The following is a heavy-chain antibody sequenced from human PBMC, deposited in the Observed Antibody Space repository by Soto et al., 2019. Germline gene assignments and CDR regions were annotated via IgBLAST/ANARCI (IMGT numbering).Heavy chain of an antibody. CDR2: VCAYNSNT. Sequence: XVKVSCKASGYTFTSYGISWVRHAPGQVLEWMGWVCAYNSNTNYAQKRQGRVTMTTDTSTSTAYMELSSLGTDDPAVYYCARAQRIYDSSEFDYWGQGTLVTVSS. CDR3: ARAQRIYDSSEFDY. CDR1: GYTFTSYG. V-gene: IGHV1-18*01. J-gene: IGHJ4*02. D-gene: IGHD3-22*01.